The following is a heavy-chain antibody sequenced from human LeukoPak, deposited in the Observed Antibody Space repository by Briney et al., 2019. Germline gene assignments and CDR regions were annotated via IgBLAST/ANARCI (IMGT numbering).Heavy chain of an antibody. CDR1: GGSITGYY. D-gene: IGHD3-22*01. CDR2: IYYTGSV. J-gene: IGHJ3*02. V-gene: IGHV4-59*01. Sequence: PSETLSLTCTVSGGSITGYYWSWIRQPPGKGLQWIGYIYYTGSVNYNPSLKSRVTISVDTSKKQFSLKLSSVTAADTAVYFCARGGLENGYHSNDAFDIWGQGTLVAVSS. CDR3: ARGGLENGYHSNDAFDI.